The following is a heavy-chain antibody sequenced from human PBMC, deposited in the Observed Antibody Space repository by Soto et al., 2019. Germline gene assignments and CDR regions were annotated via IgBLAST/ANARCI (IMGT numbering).Heavy chain of an antibody. D-gene: IGHD6-19*01. Sequence: HGESLKISCKGSGYSFTSYWIGWVRQMPGKGLEWMGIIYPGDSDTKYSPSLQGQVTISADTSISTAYLQWTSLKASDTAMYCCARSRRGAYSSGWYSLSGYYNYGIDVWGQGTTVTVSS. CDR3: ARSRRGAYSSGWYSLSGYYNYGIDV. J-gene: IGHJ6*02. CDR2: IYPGDSDT. CDR1: GYSFTSYW. V-gene: IGHV5-51*01.